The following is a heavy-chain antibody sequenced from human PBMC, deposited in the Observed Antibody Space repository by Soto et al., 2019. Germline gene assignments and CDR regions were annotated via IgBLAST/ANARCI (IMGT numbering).Heavy chain of an antibody. D-gene: IGHD2-8*01. V-gene: IGHV1-8*01. J-gene: IGHJ6*01. CDR1: GYTITSYD. CDR3: AKGPMLWPASVTMLYEEYYFGCLYV. Sequence: KIGCKASGYTITSYDINWVRQATGQGLEWMRWMNPNRGNTGYAQKFQGRVTMTRYTSIRTAYMERSSRRSEDTAVYYCAKGPMLWPASVTMLYEEYYFGCLYV. CDR2: MNPNRGNT.